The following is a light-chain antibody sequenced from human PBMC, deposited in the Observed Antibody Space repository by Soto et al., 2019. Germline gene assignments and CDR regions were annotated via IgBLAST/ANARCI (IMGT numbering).Light chain of an antibody. J-gene: IGLJ1*01. CDR3: SPYTSSSTLYV. Sequence: QSALTQPASVSGSPRQSITISCTGASSDVGGYTYVSWYQQQPGKAPKLMIYEVNNRPSGVSNRFSGSKSGNTASLTISGLQAEDEADYYCSPYTSSSTLYVFGTGTKVTVL. CDR2: EVN. V-gene: IGLV2-14*01. CDR1: SSDVGGYTY.